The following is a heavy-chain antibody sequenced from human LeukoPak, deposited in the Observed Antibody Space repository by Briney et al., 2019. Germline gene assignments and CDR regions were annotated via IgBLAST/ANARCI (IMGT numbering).Heavy chain of an antibody. CDR2: ISYSGST. Sequence: SETLSLTCTVSGGSISSYYWSWIRQPPGKGLEWIGYISYSGSTYFNPSLRSRVTISVDTSENQFSLKLSSVTAADTAVYYFARETYYYDSSGLPHYYMDVWGKGTTVTVSS. D-gene: IGHD3-22*01. CDR1: GGSISSYY. V-gene: IGHV4-59*12. CDR3: ARETYYYDSSGLPHYYMDV. J-gene: IGHJ6*03.